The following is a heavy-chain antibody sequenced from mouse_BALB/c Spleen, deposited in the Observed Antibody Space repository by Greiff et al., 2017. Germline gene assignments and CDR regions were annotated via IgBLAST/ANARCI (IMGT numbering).Heavy chain of an antibody. CDR2: ISSGGSYT. V-gene: IGHV5-6*01. Sequence: VQLKESGGDLVKPGGSLKLSCAASGFTFSSYGMSWVRQTPDKRLEWVATISSGGSYTYYPDSVKGRFTISRDNAKNTLYLQMSSLKSEDTAMYYCARPYGSSLDYWGQGTTLTVSS. CDR3: ARPYGSSLDY. CDR1: GFTFSSYG. J-gene: IGHJ2*01. D-gene: IGHD1-1*01.